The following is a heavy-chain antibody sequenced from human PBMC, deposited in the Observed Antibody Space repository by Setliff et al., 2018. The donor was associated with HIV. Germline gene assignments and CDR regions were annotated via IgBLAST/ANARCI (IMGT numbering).Heavy chain of an antibody. Sequence: SVKVSCKASGGTFNNYAISWVRQAPGQGLEWVGGIIPLFGTTNYAQKFQGRVTITADESTSTVYMDLSSLRSEDTAMYYCATSITVAGGRSHQYYGMDVWGQGTTVTVSS. CDR1: GGTFNNYA. CDR2: IIPLFGTT. J-gene: IGHJ6*02. V-gene: IGHV1-69*13. D-gene: IGHD1-20*01. CDR3: ATSITVAGGRSHQYYGMDV.